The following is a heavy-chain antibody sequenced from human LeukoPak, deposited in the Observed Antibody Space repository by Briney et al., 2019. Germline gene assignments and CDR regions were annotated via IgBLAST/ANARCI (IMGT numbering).Heavy chain of an antibody. CDR3: ARLKDGSGSYGSNYHYYMDV. CDR2: IYYSGST. J-gene: IGHJ6*03. V-gene: IGHV4-39*01. CDR1: GGSISSSSYY. D-gene: IGHD3-10*01. Sequence: SETLSLTCTVSGGSISSSSYYWGWIRQPPGKGLEWIGSIYYSGSTYYNPSLKSRVTISIDTSKNQLSLKLSSVTAADTALYYCARLKDGSGSYGSNYHYYMDVWGKGTTVTVSS.